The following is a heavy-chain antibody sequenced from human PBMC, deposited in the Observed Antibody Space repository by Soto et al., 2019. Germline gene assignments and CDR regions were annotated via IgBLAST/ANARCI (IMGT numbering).Heavy chain of an antibody. J-gene: IGHJ4*02. CDR1: GFTFSNYA. CDR3: ARDPQGSYCYIDY. CDR2: ISKDGNSK. V-gene: IGHV3-30-3*01. D-gene: IGHD3-10*01. Sequence: LRLSCAASGFTFSNYAIHWVRQAPGKGLEWVTIISKDGNSKHYADSVKGRFTISRDNSKNTLFLQMNSPRAEDTAVYYCARDPQGSYCYIDYWGQGTPVTVSS.